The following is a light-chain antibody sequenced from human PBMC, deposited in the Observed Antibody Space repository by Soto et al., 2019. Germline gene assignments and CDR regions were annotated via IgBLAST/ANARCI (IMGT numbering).Light chain of an antibody. Sequence: DIQMTQSPSTLSASVGDRVTITCRASQSISSWLAWYQQKPGKAPKLLIYKASSLESGVPSRFSGSGSGTEFTLTINSLQPDDFATYYCQQGWTFGQGTKVDI. J-gene: IGKJ1*01. CDR1: QSISSW. CDR3: QQGWT. CDR2: KAS. V-gene: IGKV1-5*03.